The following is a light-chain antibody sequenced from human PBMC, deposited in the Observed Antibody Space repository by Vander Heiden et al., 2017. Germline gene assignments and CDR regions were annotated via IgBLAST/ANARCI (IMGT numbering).Light chain of an antibody. CDR2: AAI. Sequence: DIQMTQSPSSLSASVGDRVSMTCRASQSISNYLNWYQQKPGKAPKLLIYAAISLQSGVPSRFSGSGSGTDFTLTISRLQPEDFATYYCQQSDSTPQTFGQGTKVEIK. CDR1: QSISNY. J-gene: IGKJ1*01. CDR3: QQSDSTPQT. V-gene: IGKV1-39*01.